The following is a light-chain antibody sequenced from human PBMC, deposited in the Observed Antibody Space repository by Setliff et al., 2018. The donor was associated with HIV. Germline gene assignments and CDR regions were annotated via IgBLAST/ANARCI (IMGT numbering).Light chain of an antibody. CDR3: AAWDDTLNGSYV. J-gene: IGLJ1*01. CDR1: SSNIGSNT. V-gene: IGLV1-44*01. CDR2: SNN. Sequence: VLTQPPSASGTPGQRVTISCSGSSSNIGSNTVNWYQQLPGTAPKLLIYSNNQRPSGVPDRFSGSRSGTSASLAISGLQSEDEADYYCAAWDDTLNGSYVFGTGTKATVL.